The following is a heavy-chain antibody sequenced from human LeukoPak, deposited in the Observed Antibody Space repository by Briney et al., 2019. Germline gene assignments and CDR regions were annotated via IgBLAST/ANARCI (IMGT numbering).Heavy chain of an antibody. J-gene: IGHJ4*02. CDR1: GGSISSYY. CDR2: IFYTGST. V-gene: IGHV4-59*01. CDR3: TRTYSSSSIDY. Sequence: SETLSLTCTVSGGSISSYYWSWIRQPPGKGLEWLGYIFYTGSTNYNPSLKSRVTMSIDTSKNQFSLKLSSVTAADTAVYYCTRTYSSSSIDYWGQGALVTVSS. D-gene: IGHD6-6*01.